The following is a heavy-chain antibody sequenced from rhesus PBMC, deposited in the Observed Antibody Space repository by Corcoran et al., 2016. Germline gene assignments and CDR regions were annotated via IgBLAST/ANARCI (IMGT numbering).Heavy chain of an antibody. Sequence: QVPLKESGPAPVKHTQTLTLTCTFSGSSLTTSGMSVGWIRHTPGNALEWLALIYGDDDKPYSTSLKTRRTISKDTSKNQVVLSMTNMDPMDTATYYCARGFRSGYFDVWGPGTPITMSS. CDR1: GSSLTTSGMS. CDR2: IYGDDDK. V-gene: IGHV2-152*01. CDR3: ARGFRSGYFDV. J-gene: IGHJ2*01.